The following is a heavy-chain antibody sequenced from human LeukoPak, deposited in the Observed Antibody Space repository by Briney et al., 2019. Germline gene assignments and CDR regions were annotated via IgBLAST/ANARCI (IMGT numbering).Heavy chain of an antibody. CDR3: ARWLGYCSSSSCYQPFDY. Sequence: GESLKISCKGSGYGFTSYWIGWVRQMSGKGLEWMGILNPGDSDTRYSPSFQGQVTISADTSINTAYLQWSSLRASDTAMYYCARWLGYCSSSSCYQPFDYWGQGTLVTVRS. CDR1: GYGFTSYW. CDR2: LNPGDSDT. D-gene: IGHD2-2*01. J-gene: IGHJ4*02. V-gene: IGHV5-51*01.